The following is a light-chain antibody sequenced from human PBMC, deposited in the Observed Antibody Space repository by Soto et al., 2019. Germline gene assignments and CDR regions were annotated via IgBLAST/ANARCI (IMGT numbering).Light chain of an antibody. CDR1: QSISSY. CDR3: QQYNSYPST. V-gene: IGKV1-39*01. J-gene: IGKJ1*01. CDR2: AAS. Sequence: DIQMTQSPSALAASVGDRVTSTCRASQSISSYLNWYQQKPGKAPKLLIYAASSLQSGVPSRFSGSGSGTDFTLTISSLQPEDFATYYCQQYNSYPSTFGQGTKGDIK.